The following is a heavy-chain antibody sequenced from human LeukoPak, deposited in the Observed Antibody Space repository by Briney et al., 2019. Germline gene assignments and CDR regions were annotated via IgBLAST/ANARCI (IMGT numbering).Heavy chain of an antibody. J-gene: IGHJ6*04. CDR3: ARETPCTIFGVVTLGMDV. CDR1: GGSISSYY. CDR2: IYTSGST. D-gene: IGHD3-3*01. Sequence: PSETLSLTCTVSGGSISSYYWSWIRQPAGKGLEWIGRIYTSGSTNYNPSLKSRVTISVDKSKNQFSLKLSSVTAADTAVYYCARETPCTIFGVVTLGMDVWGKGTTVTVSS. V-gene: IGHV4-4*07.